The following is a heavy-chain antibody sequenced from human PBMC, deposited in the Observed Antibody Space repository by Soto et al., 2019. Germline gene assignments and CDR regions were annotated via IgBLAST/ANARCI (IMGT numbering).Heavy chain of an antibody. CDR2: IIPIFGTA. CDR3: ARDRAPHVVVPAAISSNYYGMDV. V-gene: IGHV1-69*01. Sequence: QVQLVQSGAEVKKPGSSVKVSCKASGGTFSSYAISWVRQAPGQGLEWMGGIIPIFGTANYAQKFQGRVTITADESTSTAYMELNSLRSEDTAVYYCARDRAPHVVVPAAISSNYYGMDVWGQGTTVTVSS. D-gene: IGHD2-2*01. J-gene: IGHJ6*02. CDR1: GGTFSSYA.